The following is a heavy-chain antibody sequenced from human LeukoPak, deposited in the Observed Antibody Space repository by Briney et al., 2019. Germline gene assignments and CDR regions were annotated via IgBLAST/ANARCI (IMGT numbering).Heavy chain of an antibody. D-gene: IGHD5-18*01. CDR3: ARGQLWSSLDY. CDR1: GYTFTSYG. J-gene: IGHJ4*02. Sequence: ASVKVSCKASGYTFTSYGISWVRQAPGQGLEWMGGIIPIFGTANYAQKFQGRVTITADESTSTAYMELSSLRSEDTAVYYCARGQLWSSLDYWGQGTLVTISS. CDR2: IIPIFGTA. V-gene: IGHV1-69*13.